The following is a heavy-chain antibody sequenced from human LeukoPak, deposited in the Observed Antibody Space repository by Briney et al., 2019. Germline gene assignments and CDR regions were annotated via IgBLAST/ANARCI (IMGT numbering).Heavy chain of an antibody. Sequence: SETLSLTCAVYGGSFSGYYWSWIRQPPGKGLEWIGEINHSGSTNYNPSLKSRVTISVDTSKNQFSLKLSSVTAADTAVYYCARGGDGYETHYFDYWGQGTLVTVSS. CDR2: INHSGST. D-gene: IGHD5-24*01. J-gene: IGHJ4*02. CDR3: ARGGDGYETHYFDY. CDR1: GGSFSGYY. V-gene: IGHV4-34*01.